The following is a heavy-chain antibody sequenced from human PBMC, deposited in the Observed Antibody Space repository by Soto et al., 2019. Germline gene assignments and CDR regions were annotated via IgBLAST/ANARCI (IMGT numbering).Heavy chain of an antibody. D-gene: IGHD6-19*01. V-gene: IGHV4-34*01. CDR1: GGSFSGYY. CDR3: ARGWSGWRVWLDY. CDR2: INHSGST. J-gene: IGHJ4*02. Sequence: QVQLQQWGAGLLKPSETLSLTCAVYGGSFSGYYWSWIRQPPGKGLEWIGEINHSGSTNYNPSLKSRVTISVDTSKHQFSLKLSSVTAAVTAVYYCARGWSGWRVWLDYWGQGTLVTVSS.